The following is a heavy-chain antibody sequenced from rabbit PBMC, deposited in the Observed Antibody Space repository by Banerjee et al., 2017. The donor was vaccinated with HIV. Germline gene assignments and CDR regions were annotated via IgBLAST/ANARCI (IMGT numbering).Heavy chain of an antibody. D-gene: IGHD8-1*01. V-gene: IGHV1S40*01. Sequence: QSLEESGGDLVKPGASLTLTCTASGFSLSSSYWISWVRQAPGKGLEWIAYIDAGSSGRTSYASWAKGRFTISKTSSTTVTLQMTSLTAADTATYFCARSTGSSDYSLWGQGTLVTVS. CDR3: ARSTGSSDYSL. CDR1: GFSLSSSYW. J-gene: IGHJ3*01. CDR2: IDAGSSGRT.